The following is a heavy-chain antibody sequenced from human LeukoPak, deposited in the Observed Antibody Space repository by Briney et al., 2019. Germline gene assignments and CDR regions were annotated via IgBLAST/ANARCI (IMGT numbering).Heavy chain of an antibody. J-gene: IGHJ3*02. D-gene: IGHD3-16*02. CDR3: ARGITFGGVIVNVFDI. CDR2: FDPEDGET. V-gene: IGHV1-24*01. CDR1: GYTLTELS. Sequence: GASVKVSCKVSGYTLTELSMPWVRQAPGKGLEWMGGFDPEDGETIYAQKFQGRVTMTEDTSTDTAYMELSSLRSEDTAVYYCARGITFGGVIVNVFDIWGQGTMVTVSS.